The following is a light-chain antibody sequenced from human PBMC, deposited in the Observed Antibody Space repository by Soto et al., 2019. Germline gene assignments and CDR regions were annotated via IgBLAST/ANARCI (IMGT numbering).Light chain of an antibody. CDR3: QQLMSYPIT. V-gene: IGKV1-5*01. CDR2: DAS. CDR1: QSVNKW. J-gene: IGKJ5*01. Sequence: QMAQSPSTLSASVGGRVTISCLASQSVNKWLAWFQQKPGKVPKLLIFDASTLQTGVPSRFGGGGSGTEFTLTISGLQPDDFATYYCQQLMSYPITFSQGTRLEI.